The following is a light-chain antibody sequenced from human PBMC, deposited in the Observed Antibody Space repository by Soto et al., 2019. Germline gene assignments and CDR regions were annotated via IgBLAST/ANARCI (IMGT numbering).Light chain of an antibody. V-gene: IGLV1-44*01. CDR2: SNT. J-gene: IGLJ2*01. Sequence: VLTQPPSASGTPGKRFTISCSGSSSNIGSNTVNWYQQLPGTAHKLVIDSNTQRTSAIPDRFSGAKSGPSASLAISGLQSEDEADYYCVAWDDSLNGYVVFGGGTKVTVL. CDR3: VAWDDSLNGYVV. CDR1: SSNIGSNT.